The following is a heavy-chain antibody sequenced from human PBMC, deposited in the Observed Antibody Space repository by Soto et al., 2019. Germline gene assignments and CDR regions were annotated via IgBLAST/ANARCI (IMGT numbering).Heavy chain of an antibody. D-gene: IGHD2-15*01. V-gene: IGHV1-46*03. Sequence: ASVKVSCKASGYTFTSYYMHWVRQAPGQGLEWMGIINPSGGSTSYAQKFQGRVTMTRDTSTSTVYMELSSLRSEDTAVYYCARERGGKLGRQHDAFDIWGQGTMVTVS. J-gene: IGHJ3*02. CDR1: GYTFTSYY. CDR2: INPSGGST. CDR3: ARERGGKLGRQHDAFDI.